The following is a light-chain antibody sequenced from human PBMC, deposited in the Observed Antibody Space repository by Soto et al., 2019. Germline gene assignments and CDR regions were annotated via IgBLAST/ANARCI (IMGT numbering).Light chain of an antibody. CDR3: SSYTSSSTYVV. CDR2: DVS. V-gene: IGLV2-14*01. CDR1: SSDVGGYNY. J-gene: IGLJ2*01. Sequence: QSVMTQPASVSGSPGQSITISCTGTSSDVGGYNYVSWYQQHPGKAPKLMIYDVSNRPSGVSNRFSGSKSGNTASLTISGLQAVDEADYYCSSYTSSSTYVVFGGGTKVTGL.